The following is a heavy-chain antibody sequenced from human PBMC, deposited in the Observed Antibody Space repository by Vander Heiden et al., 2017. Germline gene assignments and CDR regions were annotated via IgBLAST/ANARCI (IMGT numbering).Heavy chain of an antibody. D-gene: IGHD6-13*01. CDR1: GSISSSSYY. V-gene: IGHV4-39*01. Sequence: GSISSSSYYWGWIRQPPGKGLEWIGSIYYSGSTYYNPSLKSRVTISVDTSKNQFSLKLSSVTAADTAVYYCANGVGKKLVPFYYFDYWGQGTLVTVSS. J-gene: IGHJ4*02. CDR3: ANGVGKKLVPFYYFDY. CDR2: IYYSGST.